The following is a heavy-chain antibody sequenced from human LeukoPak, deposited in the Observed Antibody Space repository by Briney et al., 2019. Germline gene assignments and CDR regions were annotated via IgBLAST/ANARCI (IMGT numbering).Heavy chain of an antibody. V-gene: IGHV3-7*01. CDR1: GITFNKYW. D-gene: IGHD3-10*01. Sequence: GGSLRLSCAASGITFNKYWLTWVRQAPGKGPEWVANINQDDSQIYYLESVDGRFTITRDNAKNSLHLQMNSLRADDTAIYYCARGYYYSGTYYLSFFDYWRQGTLVTVPS. CDR2: INQDDSQI. J-gene: IGHJ4*02. CDR3: ARGYYYSGTYYLSFFDY.